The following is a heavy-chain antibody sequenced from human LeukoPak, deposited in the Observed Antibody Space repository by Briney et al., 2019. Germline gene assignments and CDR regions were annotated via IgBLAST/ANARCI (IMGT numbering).Heavy chain of an antibody. CDR2: IGSDGGST. CDR3: ARDDTNGIDY. D-gene: IGHD2-2*01. Sequence: GGSLRLSCAASGFTFSYYWMLWLRQTPGKGLVSVARIGSDGGSTRYADSVKGRFTISRDNAKNTLYLQLNSLSADDTAIYYCARDDTNGIDYWGQGTLVTVSS. V-gene: IGHV3-74*01. J-gene: IGHJ4*02. CDR1: GFTFSYYW.